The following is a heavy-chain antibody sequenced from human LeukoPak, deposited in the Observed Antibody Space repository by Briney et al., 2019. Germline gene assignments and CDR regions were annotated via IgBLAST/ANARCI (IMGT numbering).Heavy chain of an antibody. J-gene: IGHJ5*02. CDR2: IYTSGST. Sequence: PSETLSLTCSVSGDSISSYYWSWIRQPAGKGLEWIGRIYTSGSTNYNPSLKSRVTMSVDTSKNQFSLKLSSVTAADTAVYYCAREVVVIALYNWFDPWGQGTLVTVSS. V-gene: IGHV4-4*07. CDR3: AREVVVIALYNWFDP. D-gene: IGHD3-22*01. CDR1: GDSISSYY.